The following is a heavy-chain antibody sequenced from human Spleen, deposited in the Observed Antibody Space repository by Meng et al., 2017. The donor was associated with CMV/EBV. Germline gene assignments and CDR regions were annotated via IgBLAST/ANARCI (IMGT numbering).Heavy chain of an antibody. CDR1: GFTFSSYA. V-gene: IGHV3-23*01. CDR3: AKDRGFGELLYPIGYYGMDV. J-gene: IGHJ6*02. D-gene: IGHD3-10*01. Sequence: GSSLKISCAASGFTFSSYAMSWVRQDPGKGLEWVSAISGSGGSTYYADSVKGRFTISRDNSKNTLYLQMNSLRAEDTAVYYCAKDRGFGELLYPIGYYGMDVWGQGTTVTVSS. CDR2: ISGSGGST.